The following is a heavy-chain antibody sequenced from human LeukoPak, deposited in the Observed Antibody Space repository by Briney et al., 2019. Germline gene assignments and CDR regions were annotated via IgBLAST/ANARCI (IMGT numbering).Heavy chain of an antibody. CDR3: ARAPVGIRGGAFDC. CDR2: IYYSGST. J-gene: IGHJ4*02. D-gene: IGHD1-26*01. CDR1: GGSISSYY. V-gene: IGHV4-59*01. Sequence: SETLSLTCTVSGGSISSYYWNWIRQPPGKGLEWIGDIYYSGSTNYNPPLKSRVTISVDTSKNQFSLKLNSVTAADTAVYYCARAPVGIRGGAFDCWGQGTLVTVSS.